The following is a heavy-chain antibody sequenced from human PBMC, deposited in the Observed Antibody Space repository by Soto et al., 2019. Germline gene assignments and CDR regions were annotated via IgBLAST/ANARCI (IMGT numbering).Heavy chain of an antibody. CDR3: ARLGDYYQAFXY. D-gene: IGHD3-22*01. Sequence: LSLTCTVSGSPISDNYWSWFRQAPGQGLEWVGYIYYTGTTTYNPSVKSRVTISLDTSKSQFSLILRSVTAADTAVYYCARLGDYYQAFXYWGHGTLVTVSS. CDR2: IYYTGTT. CDR1: GSPISDNY. V-gene: IGHV4-59*08. J-gene: IGHJ4*01.